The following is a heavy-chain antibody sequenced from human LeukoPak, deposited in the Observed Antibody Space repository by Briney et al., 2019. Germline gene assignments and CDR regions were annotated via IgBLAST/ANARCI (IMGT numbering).Heavy chain of an antibody. CDR1: GGSFSGYY. Sequence: PSETLSLTCAVYGGSFSGYYWSWIRQPPGKGLEWIGEVNHSGSTNYNPSLKSRVTISVDTSENQFSLKLSSVTAADTAVYYCARTYIVVVVAATPAWFDPWGQGTLVTVSS. D-gene: IGHD2-15*01. CDR3: ARTYIVVVVAATPAWFDP. V-gene: IGHV4-34*01. J-gene: IGHJ5*02. CDR2: VNHSGST.